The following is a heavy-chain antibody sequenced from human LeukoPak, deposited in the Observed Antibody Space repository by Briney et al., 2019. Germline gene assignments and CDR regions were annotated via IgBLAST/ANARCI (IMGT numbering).Heavy chain of an antibody. V-gene: IGHV4-34*01. D-gene: IGHD3-9*01. Sequence: PSETLSLTCTVYGGSFSGYSWSWVRQPPGKGLEWIGEINHGGSTNYNPSLKGRVTISLDTSKSKFSLELSSVTAADTAVHYCARVRYRRGSGFFYYYGMDVWGQGTTVTVSS. CDR1: GGSFSGYS. CDR2: INHGGST. J-gene: IGHJ6*02. CDR3: ARVRYRRGSGFFYYYGMDV.